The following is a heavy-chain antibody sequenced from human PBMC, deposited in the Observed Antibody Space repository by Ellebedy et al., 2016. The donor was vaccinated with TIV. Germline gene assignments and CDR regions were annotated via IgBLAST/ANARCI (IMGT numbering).Heavy chain of an antibody. Sequence: GESLKISCAASGFTVAINFMTWVRQAPGKGLEWVSAIYSDDKTFYADSVKGRFTISRDNSKHTVYLQMNSLRVEDTALYYCVAPWGPQFDLWGHGTLVTVSS. V-gene: IGHV3-53*01. D-gene: IGHD1-26*01. J-gene: IGHJ5*02. CDR2: IYSDDKT. CDR3: VAPWGPQFDL. CDR1: GFTVAINF.